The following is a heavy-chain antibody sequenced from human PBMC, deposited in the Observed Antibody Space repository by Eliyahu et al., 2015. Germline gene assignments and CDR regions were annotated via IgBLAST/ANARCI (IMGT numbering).Heavy chain of an antibody. V-gene: IGHV3-53*01. CDR1: GFTVSSNY. J-gene: IGHJ4*02. Sequence: EVQLVESGGGLIQPGGSLRLSCXASGFTVSSNYINWVRQAPGKGPGWGSVIYSGGTTAYADSVKGRFTMSRDNSNNTVFLQMNSLTAEDAAVYYCARDLKRQHLSHWSQGALVTVSS. CDR3: ARDLKRQHLSH. CDR2: IYSGGTT.